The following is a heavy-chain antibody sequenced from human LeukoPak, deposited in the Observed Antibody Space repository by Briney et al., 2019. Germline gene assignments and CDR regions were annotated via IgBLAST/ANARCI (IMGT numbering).Heavy chain of an antibody. CDR2: IYHSGST. CDR3: ARDRRYDPNAFDI. V-gene: IGHV4-30-2*01. J-gene: IGHJ3*02. CDR1: GGSISSGGYS. Sequence: PSETLSLTCAVSGGSISSGGYSWRWIRQPRGKGLEWIGYIYHSGSTYYNPSLKSRVTISVDRSKNQFSLKLSSVTAADTAVYYCARDRRYDPNAFDIWGQRTMVTVSS. D-gene: IGHD3-16*01.